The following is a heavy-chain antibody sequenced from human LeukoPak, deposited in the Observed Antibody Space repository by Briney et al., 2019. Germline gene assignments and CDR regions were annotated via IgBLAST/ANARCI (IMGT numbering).Heavy chain of an antibody. CDR2: FDPEDGET. CDR1: GYTLTELS. V-gene: IGHV1-24*01. J-gene: IGHJ4*02. CDR3: ATVLPTNYCSGGSCFS. Sequence: PEASVKVSCKVSGYTLTELSMHWVRQAPGKGLEWMGGFDPEDGETIYAQKFQGRVTMTEDTSTDTAYMELSSLRSEDTAVYYCATVLPTNYCSGGSCFSWGQGTLVTVSS. D-gene: IGHD2-15*01.